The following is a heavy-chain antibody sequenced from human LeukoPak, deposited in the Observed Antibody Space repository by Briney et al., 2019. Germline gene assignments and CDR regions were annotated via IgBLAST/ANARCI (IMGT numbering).Heavy chain of an antibody. CDR2: IWYDGSNK. J-gene: IGHJ5*02. Sequence: GGSLRLSCAASGFTFSSYGMHWVRQAPGKGLEWVAVIWYDGSNKYYADSEKGRFTISRDNSKNTLYLQMNSLRAEDTAVYYCAREGSYYWFDPWGQGTLVTVSS. D-gene: IGHD1-26*01. CDR3: AREGSYYWFDP. V-gene: IGHV3-33*08. CDR1: GFTFSSYG.